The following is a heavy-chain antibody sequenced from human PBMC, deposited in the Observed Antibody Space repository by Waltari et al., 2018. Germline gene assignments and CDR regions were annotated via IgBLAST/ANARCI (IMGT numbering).Heavy chain of an antibody. J-gene: IGHJ5*02. CDR3: ARSSVGELRNNWFDP. CDR2: IIPILGIA. Sequence: QVQLVQSGAEVKKPGSSVKVSCKAYGGPFRRYTISAVRQAPGQGLEWMGRIIPILGIANYAQKFQGRVTITADKSTSTAYMELSSLRSEDTAVYYCARSSVGELRNNWFDPWGQGTLVTVSS. D-gene: IGHD3-10*01. V-gene: IGHV1-69*02. CDR1: GGPFRRYT.